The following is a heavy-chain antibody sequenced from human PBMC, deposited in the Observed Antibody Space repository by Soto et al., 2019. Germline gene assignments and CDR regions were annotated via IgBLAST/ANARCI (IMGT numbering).Heavy chain of an antibody. V-gene: IGHV3-7*01. D-gene: IGHD1-26*01. CDR3: ARWDNLVGSHFFDY. CDR2: IKQDGSEK. CDR1: GFTFSSYW. Sequence: HPGGSLRLSCAASGFTFSSYWMSWVRQAPGKGLEWVANIKQDGSEKYYVDSVKGRFTISRDNAKNSLYLQMNSLRAEDTAVYYCARWDNLVGSHFFDYWGQGNLVTVSS. J-gene: IGHJ4*02.